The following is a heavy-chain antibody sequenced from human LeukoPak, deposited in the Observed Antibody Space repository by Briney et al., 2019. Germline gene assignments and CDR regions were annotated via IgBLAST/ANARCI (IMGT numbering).Heavy chain of an antibody. V-gene: IGHV1-46*01. CDR2: INPSGGST. J-gene: IGHJ6*02. Sequence: GASVKVSCTASGYTFTSYYMHWVRQAPGQGLEWMGIINPSGGSTGYAQKFQGRVTMTRDTSTSTVYMELSSLRSEDTAVYYCARWARDTAMVTHSYYYYGMDVWGQGTTVTVSS. CDR1: GYTFTSYY. CDR3: ARWARDTAMVTHSYYYYGMDV. D-gene: IGHD5-18*01.